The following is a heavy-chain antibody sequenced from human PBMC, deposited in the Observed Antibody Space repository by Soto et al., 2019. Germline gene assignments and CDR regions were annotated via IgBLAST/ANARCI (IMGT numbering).Heavy chain of an antibody. V-gene: IGHV3-33*01. CDR2: IWYDGSNK. CDR1: GFTFSSYG. Sequence: QVQLVESGGGVVQPGRSLRLSCAASGFTFSSYGMHWVRQAPGKGLEWVAVIWYDGSNKYYADSVKGRFTISRDNSKNTLYLQMNSQRAEDTAVYYCARDLNSYGDYVPTWFDYWGQGTLVTVSS. D-gene: IGHD4-17*01. J-gene: IGHJ4*02. CDR3: ARDLNSYGDYVPTWFDY.